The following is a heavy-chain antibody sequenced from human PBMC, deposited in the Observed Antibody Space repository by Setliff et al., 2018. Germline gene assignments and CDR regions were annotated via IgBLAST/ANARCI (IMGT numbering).Heavy chain of an antibody. CDR3: ARGGTYRYFDY. V-gene: IGHV4-39*07. J-gene: IGHJ4*02. CDR1: GASINSGTYY. CDR2: IHYSGTT. Sequence: PSETLSLTCTVSGASINSGTYYWAWIRQPPGKGLEWIGRIHYSGTTNYDPSLKSRVTMSVDTSKNQFSLKLSSVTAADTAVYYCARGGTYRYFDYWGQGTLVTVSS.